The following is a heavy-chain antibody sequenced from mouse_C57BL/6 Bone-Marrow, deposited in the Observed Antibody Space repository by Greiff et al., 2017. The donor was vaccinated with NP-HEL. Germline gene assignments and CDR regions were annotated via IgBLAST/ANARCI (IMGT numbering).Heavy chain of an antibody. CDR2: INPNNGGT. CDR3: ARAIYDGYFVGFAY. Sequence: EVQLQQSGPVLVKPGASVKMSCKASGYTFTDYNMDWVNQSHGKSLEWIGDINPNNGGTIYNQKFKGKATLTVDKSSSTAYMELRSLTSEDTAVYYCARAIYDGYFVGFAYWGQGTLVTVSA. J-gene: IGHJ3*01. CDR1: GYTFTDYN. V-gene: IGHV1-18*01. D-gene: IGHD2-3*01.